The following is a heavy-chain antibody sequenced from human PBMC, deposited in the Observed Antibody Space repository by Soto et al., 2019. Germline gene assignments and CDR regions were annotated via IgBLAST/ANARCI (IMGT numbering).Heavy chain of an antibody. CDR1: GFTFSGYA. Sequence: PVGSLRLSCAASGFTFSGYAMTWVRQAPGKGLEWVSSITGSGTSTYYADSVKGRFIISRDNSKNTVSLQMNSLRADDTAVYYCGKSPDFYYYGMDVWGQRTTVTVSS. CDR3: GKSPDFYYYGMDV. V-gene: IGHV3-23*01. J-gene: IGHJ6*02. CDR2: ITGSGTST.